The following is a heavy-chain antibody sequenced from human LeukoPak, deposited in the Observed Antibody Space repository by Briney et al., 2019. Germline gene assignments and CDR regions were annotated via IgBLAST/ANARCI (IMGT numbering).Heavy chain of an antibody. J-gene: IGHJ3*02. CDR2: ISYDGSNK. CDR3: ARVTPAIPDAFDI. Sequence: GGSLRLSGAASGFTFSSDAMHWVRQAPGKGLEWVAAISYDGSNKNYADSVKGRFTISRDNSKNTLYLQMDNLRAEDTAVYYCARVTPAIPDAFDIWGQGTMVTVSS. D-gene: IGHD2-2*01. V-gene: IGHV3-30*04. CDR1: GFTFSSDA.